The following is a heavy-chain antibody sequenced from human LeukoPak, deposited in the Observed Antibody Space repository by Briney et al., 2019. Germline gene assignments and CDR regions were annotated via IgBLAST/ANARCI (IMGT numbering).Heavy chain of an antibody. CDR3: ARFGGVGATTDHDY. V-gene: IGHV6-1*01. CDR1: GDSVSSNDAA. Sequence: SQTLSLTCAISGDSVSSNDAAWNWIRQSPSRGLEWLGRTFYRSKWYYDSAVSVKSRITINPDTSKNQFSLKLSSVTAADTAVYYCARFGGVGATTDHDYWGQGTLVTVSS. CDR2: TFYRSKWYY. D-gene: IGHD1-26*01. J-gene: IGHJ4*02.